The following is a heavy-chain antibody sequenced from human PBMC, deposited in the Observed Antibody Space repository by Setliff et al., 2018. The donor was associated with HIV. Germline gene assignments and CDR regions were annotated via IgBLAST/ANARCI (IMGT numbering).Heavy chain of an antibody. CDR2: ISYDGSNK. D-gene: IGHD3-22*01. V-gene: IGHV3-30*04. Sequence: PRGSLRLSCAASGFTFSSYAMHWVRQAPGKGLEWVAVISYDGSNKYYADSVKGRFTISRDNAKNTLYLQMNSLRAEDTAVYYCARDPPWNYDSSGYPYYFDYWGQGTLVTV. J-gene: IGHJ4*02. CDR3: ARDPPWNYDSSGYPYYFDY. CDR1: GFTFSSYA.